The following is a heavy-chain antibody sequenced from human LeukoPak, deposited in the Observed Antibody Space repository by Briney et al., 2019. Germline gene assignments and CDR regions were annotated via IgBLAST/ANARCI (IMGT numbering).Heavy chain of an antibody. CDR3: VRDYDSRGPQKNYFDF. V-gene: IGHV1-69*06. D-gene: IGHD3-22*01. Sequence: SVKVSCKASGGTFSSYALSWVRQAPGRGLEGMGRIIPIFDTADYTQRFQGRVTFTADKSTGTAFMELSSLRSEDTATYYCVRDYDSRGPQKNYFDFWGQGTLVTVSS. CDR2: IIPIFDTA. CDR1: GGTFSSYA. J-gene: IGHJ4*02.